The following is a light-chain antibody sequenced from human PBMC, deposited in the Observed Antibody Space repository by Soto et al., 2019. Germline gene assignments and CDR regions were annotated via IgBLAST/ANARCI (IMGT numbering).Light chain of an antibody. CDR2: SNN. CDR1: SSNIGSNT. J-gene: IGLJ2*01. CDR3: AAWDDSLNGRV. V-gene: IGLV1-44*01. Sequence: SVLTQPPSASGPPGQRVTLSCSGSSSNIGSNTVNWYQQLPGTAPKLLIYSNNQRPSGVPDRFSGSKSGTSASLAISGLQSEDEADYYCAAWDDSLNGRVFGGGTKLTVL.